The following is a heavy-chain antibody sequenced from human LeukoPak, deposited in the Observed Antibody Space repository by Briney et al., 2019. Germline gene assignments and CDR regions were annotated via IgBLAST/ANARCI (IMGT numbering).Heavy chain of an antibody. Sequence: ASVKVSCKASGYIFTSYYMHWVRQAPGQGLEWMGIINPNGGTTSYAQKFQGGLTMTRDTSTSTVYMELSSLRFEDTAVYYCATTRMVRGVPFDNWGQGTLVTVSS. CDR1: GYIFTSYY. V-gene: IGHV1-46*01. D-gene: IGHD3-10*01. J-gene: IGHJ4*02. CDR3: ATTRMVRGVPFDN. CDR2: INPNGGTT.